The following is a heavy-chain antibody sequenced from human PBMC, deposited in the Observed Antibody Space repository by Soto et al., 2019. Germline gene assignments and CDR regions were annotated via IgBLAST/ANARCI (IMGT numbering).Heavy chain of an antibody. CDR2: ISSSSSTI. CDR3: ARDPLPGGHTAGPQYYYYYYYMDV. Sequence: GESLKISCAASGFTFSSYSMNWVRQAPGKGLEWVSYISSSSSTIYYADSVKGRFTISRDNAKNSLYLQMNSLRAEDTAVYYCARDPLPGGHTAGPQYYYYYYYMDVWGKGTTVTVSS. CDR1: GFTFSSYS. D-gene: IGHD1-26*01. J-gene: IGHJ6*03. V-gene: IGHV3-48*01.